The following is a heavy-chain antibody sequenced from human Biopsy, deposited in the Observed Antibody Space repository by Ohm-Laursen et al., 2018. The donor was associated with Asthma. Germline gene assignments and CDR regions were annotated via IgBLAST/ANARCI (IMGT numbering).Heavy chain of an antibody. CDR2: ISYDGNHK. CDR3: AKRRGYRGHDNDY. Sequence: SLRLSCAASGFMFRSFGMHWVRQAPGKGLEWVAVISYDGNHKFYEDSVKGRFTISRDNSKNTLYLQMNSLRTEDTAVYYCAKRRGYRGHDNDYWGQGTLVTVSS. V-gene: IGHV3-30*18. D-gene: IGHD5-12*01. J-gene: IGHJ4*02. CDR1: GFMFRSFG.